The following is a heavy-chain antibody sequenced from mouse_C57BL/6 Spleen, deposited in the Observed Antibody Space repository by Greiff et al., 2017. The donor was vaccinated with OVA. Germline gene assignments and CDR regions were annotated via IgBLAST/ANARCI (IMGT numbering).Heavy chain of an antibody. CDR3: AISSSYYFDY. CDR1: GYSFTGYY. J-gene: IGHJ2*01. CDR2: INPSTGGT. V-gene: IGHV1-42*01. Sequence: VQLQQSGPELVKPGASVKISCKASGYSFTGYYMNWVKQSPEKSLEWIGEINPSTGGTTYNQKFKAKATLTVDKSSSTAYMQLKSLTSEDSAVYYCAISSSYYFDYWGQGTTLTVSS.